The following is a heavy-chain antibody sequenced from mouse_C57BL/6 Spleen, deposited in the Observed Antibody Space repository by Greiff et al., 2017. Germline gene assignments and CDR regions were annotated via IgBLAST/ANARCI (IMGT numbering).Heavy chain of an antibody. CDR1: GYSITSGYY. CDR2: ISYDGSN. Sequence: EVQLVESGPGLVKPSQSLSLTCSVTGYSITSGYYWNWIRQFPGNKLEWMGYISYDGSNNYNPSLKNRISITRDTSKNQFFLKLNSVTTEDTATYYCALDFDYWGQGTTLTVSS. V-gene: IGHV3-6*01. CDR3: ALDFDY. J-gene: IGHJ2*01.